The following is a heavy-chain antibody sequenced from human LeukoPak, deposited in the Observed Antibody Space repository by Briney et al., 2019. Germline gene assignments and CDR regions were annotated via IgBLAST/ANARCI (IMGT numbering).Heavy chain of an antibody. CDR2: IYYSGST. D-gene: IGHD3-10*01. J-gene: IGHJ4*02. V-gene: IGHV4-39*01. CDR3: ARANRWFGGRWYFDY. CDR1: GGSISSSTYY. Sequence: SETLSLTCTVSGGSISSSTYYWGWIRQPPGKGLEWIGTIYYSGSTYYNPALKSRVTISVDTSKNQFSLKLSSVTAADTAVYYCARANRWFGGRWYFDYWGQGTLVTVSS.